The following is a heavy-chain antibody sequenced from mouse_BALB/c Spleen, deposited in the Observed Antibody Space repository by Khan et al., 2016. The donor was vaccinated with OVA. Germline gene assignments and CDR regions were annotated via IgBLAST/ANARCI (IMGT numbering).Heavy chain of an antibody. CDR3: TRDQFAY. J-gene: IGHJ3*01. CDR2: IDPYDSET. V-gene: IGHV1-52*01. Sequence: QVRLQQSGAELVRPGASVKLSCEASGYTFTSYWMNWVKQSPEQGLEWIGRIDPYDSETHYNQNFKDKAILTVDKSSSTAYMKLSSLTSEDSAVYFFTRDQFAYWGQGTLVTGSA. CDR1: GYTFTSYW.